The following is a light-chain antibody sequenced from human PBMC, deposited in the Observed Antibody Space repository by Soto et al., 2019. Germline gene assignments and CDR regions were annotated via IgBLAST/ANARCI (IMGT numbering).Light chain of an antibody. V-gene: IGKV3-11*01. J-gene: IGKJ1*01. Sequence: EIVLTQSPATLSLSPGERATLSCRASQSVSSYLAWYQQKPGQAPRLLIYDASNRATGIPARFGGSGSGTDFTLTNSSLEPEDFAVYYCQQQSNWPPTWTFGQGTKVEIK. CDR1: QSVSSY. CDR2: DAS. CDR3: QQQSNWPPTWT.